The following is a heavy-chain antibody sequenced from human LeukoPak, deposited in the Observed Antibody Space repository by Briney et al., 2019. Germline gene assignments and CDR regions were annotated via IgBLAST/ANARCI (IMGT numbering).Heavy chain of an antibody. CDR1: GFTFSSYA. CDR2: ISGCGNST. V-gene: IGHV3-23*01. J-gene: IGHJ4*02. Sequence: GGSLRLSCAASGFTFSSYAVSWVRQAPGKGLEWVSAISGCGNSTFYANSVKGRFTISRDISKNTLYLQMNSLRAEDTAVYYCAKAPGTTVTRGFDYWGQGTLVTVSS. D-gene: IGHD4-17*01. CDR3: AKAPGTTVTRGFDY.